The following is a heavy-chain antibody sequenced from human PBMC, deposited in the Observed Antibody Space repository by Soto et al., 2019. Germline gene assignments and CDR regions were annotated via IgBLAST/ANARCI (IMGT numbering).Heavy chain of an antibody. Sequence: PGGSLRLSCTASGFTFGDYAMSWFRQAPGKGLEWVVFIRSKTYAETTEYAASVKGRFTISRDDSKSIGYLQMNSLKTEDTAVYHCTRDRSTVATLNFDYWGQGTLVTVSS. CDR1: GFTFGDYA. D-gene: IGHD5-12*01. CDR2: IRSKTYAETT. CDR3: TRDRSTVATLNFDY. J-gene: IGHJ4*02. V-gene: IGHV3-49*03.